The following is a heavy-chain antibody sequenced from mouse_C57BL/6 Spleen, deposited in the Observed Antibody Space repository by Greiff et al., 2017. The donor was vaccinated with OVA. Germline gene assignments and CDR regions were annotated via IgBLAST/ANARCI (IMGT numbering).Heavy chain of an antibody. J-gene: IGHJ4*01. CDR3: ARQGSSYRWDAMDY. CDR1: GFTFSDYY. V-gene: IGHV5-12*01. Sequence: EVKLMESGGGLVQPGGSLKLSCAASGFTFSDYYMYWVRQTPEQRLEWVAYISNGGGSTYYPDTVKGRFTISEDHSKNTLYLQMSRLKSEDTAMYYCARQGSSYRWDAMDYWGKGTSVTVSS. CDR2: ISNGGGST. D-gene: IGHD1-1*01.